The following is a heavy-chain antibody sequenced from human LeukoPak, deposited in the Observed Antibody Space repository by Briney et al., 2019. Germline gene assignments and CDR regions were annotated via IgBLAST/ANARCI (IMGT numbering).Heavy chain of an antibody. CDR1: GFTFSSYW. J-gene: IGHJ1*01. D-gene: IGHD4-23*01. Sequence: PGGSLRLSCAASGFTFSSYWVHWVRQAPGKGLMWVSGINTDGSSTMYADSVKGRFTISRDNAKNTLYLQMNSLRGEDTAVYHCYGGNAEHWGQGTLVTVSS. CDR3: YGGNAEH. CDR2: INTDGSST. V-gene: IGHV3-74*03.